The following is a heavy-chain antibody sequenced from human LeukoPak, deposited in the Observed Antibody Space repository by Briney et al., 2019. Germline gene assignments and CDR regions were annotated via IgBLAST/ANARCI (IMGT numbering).Heavy chain of an antibody. J-gene: IGHJ4*02. CDR3: ARVYSSGWYEGGFDY. CDR2: ISSSSRTI. Sequence: GGSLILSCAASGFTFSSYSMNWVRQAPGKGLEWVSYISSSSRTIYYADSVKGRFTISRDNAKNSLYLQMNSLRAEDTALYYCARVYSSGWYEGGFDYWGQGTLVTVSS. CDR1: GFTFSSYS. D-gene: IGHD6-19*01. V-gene: IGHV3-48*01.